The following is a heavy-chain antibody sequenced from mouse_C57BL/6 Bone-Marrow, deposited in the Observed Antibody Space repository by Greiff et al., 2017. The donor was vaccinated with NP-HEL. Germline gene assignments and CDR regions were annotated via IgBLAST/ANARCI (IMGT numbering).Heavy chain of an antibody. V-gene: IGHV1-19*01. CDR3: ARVDGYDGFAY. CDR2: INPYNGGT. J-gene: IGHJ3*01. CDR1: GYTFTDYY. D-gene: IGHD2-2*01. Sequence: SGPVLVKPGASVKMSCKASGYTFTDYYMNWVKQSHGKSLEWIGVINPYNGGTSYNQKFKGKATLTVDKSSSTAYMELNSLTSEDSAVYYCARVDGYDGFAYWGQGTLVTVSA.